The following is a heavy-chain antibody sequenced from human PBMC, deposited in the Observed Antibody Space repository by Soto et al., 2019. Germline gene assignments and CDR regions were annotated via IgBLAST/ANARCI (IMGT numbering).Heavy chain of an antibody. Sequence: GGSLRLSCAASGFTFSNSTMNWVRQSPGKGLEWVACITSSGSFIYYADSMKGRFTISRDDAKKSLYLQMNSLRAEDTAVYYCARVPAASDRTAFYYVSKFFYFDYWGRGTQVTVSS. J-gene: IGHJ4*02. D-gene: IGHD3-22*01. CDR3: ARVPAASDRTAFYYVSKFFYFDY. CDR1: GFTFSNST. CDR2: ITSSGSFI. V-gene: IGHV3-21*01.